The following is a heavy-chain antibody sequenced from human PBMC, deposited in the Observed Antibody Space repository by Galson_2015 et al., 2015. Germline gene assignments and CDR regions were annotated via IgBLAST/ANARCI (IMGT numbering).Heavy chain of an antibody. CDR3: ARTRLTIFGAFIPDDNWFDP. D-gene: IGHD3-3*01. CDR2: ICCSGST. J-gene: IGHJ5*02. Sequence: GAFNRGVFSWSWLRQPPGKGLAWVGCICCSGSTYYNQSLKSRLIMSLDTSENQVSLRLTSVSAAYTAVYYCARTRLTIFGAFIPDDNWFDPWGQGTLVTVSS. V-gene: IGHV4-31*02. CDR1: GAFNRGVFS.